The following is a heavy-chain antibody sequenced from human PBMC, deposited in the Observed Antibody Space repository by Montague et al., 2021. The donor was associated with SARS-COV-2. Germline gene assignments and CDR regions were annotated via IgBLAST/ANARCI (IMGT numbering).Heavy chain of an antibody. CDR2: IYYSGST. D-gene: IGHD5-12*01. J-gene: IGHJ2*01. V-gene: IGHV4-59*01. CDR1: GGSISSYY. Sequence: SETPSLTCTVSGGSISSYYWNWIRQSPGKGLEWIGYIYYSGSTKYNPSFKSRVTMLVDTSKRQMSLRLNSVTAADTAVYYCSGDRGRFWHIDLWGRGTLVTVSS. CDR3: SGDRGRFWHIDL.